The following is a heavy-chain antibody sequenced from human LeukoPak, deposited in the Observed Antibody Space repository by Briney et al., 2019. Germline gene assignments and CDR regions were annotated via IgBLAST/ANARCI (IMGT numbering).Heavy chain of an antibody. V-gene: IGHV1-18*01. J-gene: IGHJ6*03. CDR2: ISAYNGNT. CDR3: ASLDPGGYYYYYMDV. CDR1: GYTFTSYG. Sequence: ASVKVSCKASGYTFTSYGISWVRQAPGQGLEWMGWISAYNGNTNYAQKLQGRVTMTTDTSTSTAYMELRSLRSDDTAVYYCASLDPGGYYYYYMDVWGKGTTVTVSS. D-gene: IGHD3-10*01.